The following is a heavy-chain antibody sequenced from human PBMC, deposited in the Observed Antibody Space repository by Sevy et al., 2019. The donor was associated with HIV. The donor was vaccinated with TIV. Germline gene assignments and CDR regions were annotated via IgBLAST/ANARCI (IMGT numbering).Heavy chain of an antibody. D-gene: IGHD5-18*01. CDR1: GFTFSSYA. J-gene: IGHJ3*02. CDR2: ISGGGGST. Sequence: GGSLRLSCAASGFTFSSYAMSWVRQAPGKGLEWVSAISGGGGSTYYADSVKGRFTISRDNSKNTLYLQMNSLRAEGTAVYYCASGYSSGGAFDIWGQGTMVTVSS. CDR3: ASGYSSGGAFDI. V-gene: IGHV3-23*01.